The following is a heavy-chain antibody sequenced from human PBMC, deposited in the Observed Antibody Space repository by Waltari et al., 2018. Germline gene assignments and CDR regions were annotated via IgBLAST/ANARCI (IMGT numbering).Heavy chain of an antibody. J-gene: IGHJ6*02. CDR2: IYNSGST. D-gene: IGHD1-26*01. CDR1: GYSISRGYY. Sequence: QVQLQESGPGLVKPSETLSLTCAVSGYSISRGYYWGWIRQPPGKGLGWIGSIYNSGSTYYNPSLKSRVTMSVDTSRNQFSLKVIAVTAADTAVYYCARVGGALLRGDHYYGMDVWGQGTTVTVSS. CDR3: ARVGGALLRGDHYYGMDV. V-gene: IGHV4-38-2*01.